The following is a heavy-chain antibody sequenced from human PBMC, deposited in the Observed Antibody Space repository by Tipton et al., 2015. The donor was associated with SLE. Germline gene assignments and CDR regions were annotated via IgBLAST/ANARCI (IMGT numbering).Heavy chain of an antibody. Sequence: TLSLTCFVSGGYITRDIYYWGWIRPPPGKGLEGIGSVYDSGTTYYNPSLGSRLTMTVDTSKTQFSLKLSSVTAADTAVYFCARVVAVGATHYYDMDVWGQGTTVTVSS. CDR1: GGYITRDIYY. V-gene: IGHV4-39*07. CDR3: ARVVAVGATHYYDMDV. D-gene: IGHD2-15*01. J-gene: IGHJ6*02. CDR2: VYDSGTT.